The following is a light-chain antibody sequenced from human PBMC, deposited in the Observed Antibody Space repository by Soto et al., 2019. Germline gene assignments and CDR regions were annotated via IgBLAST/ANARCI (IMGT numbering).Light chain of an antibody. V-gene: IGKV1-39*01. CDR2: AAS. J-gene: IGKJ5*01. Sequence: DIQITHSPSSLSASVGDRVTITCRASQSISSYLNWYQQKPGKAPKLLIYAASSLQSGVPSRFSGSGSGTEFTLTVSSLQPEDFASYYCQHLNGFPITFGQGTRLEI. CDR3: QHLNGFPIT. CDR1: QSISSY.